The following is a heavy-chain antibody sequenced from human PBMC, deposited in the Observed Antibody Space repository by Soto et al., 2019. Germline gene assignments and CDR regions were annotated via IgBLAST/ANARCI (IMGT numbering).Heavy chain of an antibody. J-gene: IGHJ6*02. CDR1: GYSVSSNSAA. CDR2: TYYRSKGYN. Sequence: SQTLSLTCAISGYSVSSNSAALNWIRPSPSRGLEWLGRTYYRSKGYNDYAVSVKSRITINPDTSKNQFSLQLKSVTPEATAGYYCARASAVAGYYSYYGMDVWGQGTTVPVSS. V-gene: IGHV6-1*01. D-gene: IGHD6-19*01. CDR3: ARASAVAGYYSYYGMDV.